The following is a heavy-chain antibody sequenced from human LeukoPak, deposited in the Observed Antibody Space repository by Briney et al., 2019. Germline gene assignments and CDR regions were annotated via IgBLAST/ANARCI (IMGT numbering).Heavy chain of an antibody. Sequence: PGGSLRLSCAASGFTFSSYEMNWVRQAPGKGLEWVSYISSSSSTIYYADSVKGRFTISRDNAKNSLYLQMNSLRAEDTAVYYCARDPYYDSSGYYYRGYFDSWGQGTLVTVSS. D-gene: IGHD3-22*01. V-gene: IGHV3-48*03. CDR1: GFTFSSYE. CDR2: ISSSSSTI. J-gene: IGHJ4*02. CDR3: ARDPYYDSSGYYYRGYFDS.